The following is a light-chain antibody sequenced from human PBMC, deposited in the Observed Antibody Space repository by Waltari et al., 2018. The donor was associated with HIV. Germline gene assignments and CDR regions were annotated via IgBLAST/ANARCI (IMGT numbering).Light chain of an antibody. CDR1: SSYIGSNT. Sequence: QSVLTQPPSASGTPGQRVTISCSGSSSYIGSNTVNWYQQLPGTAPKLLIYRYNQRPSGVPDRFSGSRSGTTASLAISGLQSEDEADYYCASWDDSLNGYVFGPGTKVTVL. CDR2: RYN. CDR3: ASWDDSLNGYV. V-gene: IGLV1-44*01. J-gene: IGLJ1*01.